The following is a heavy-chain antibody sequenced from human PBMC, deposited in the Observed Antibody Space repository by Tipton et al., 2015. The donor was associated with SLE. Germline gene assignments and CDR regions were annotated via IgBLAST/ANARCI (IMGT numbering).Heavy chain of an antibody. J-gene: IGHJ6*02. Sequence: LSLTCTVSGGSISSHYWSWIRQPPGKGLEWIGYIYYSGSTNYNPSLKSRVTISVDTSKNQFSLKLSSVTAADTAVYYCAREEYCSSTSCLYYYYGMDVWGQGTTVTVSS. CDR3: AREEYCSSTSCLYYYYGMDV. CDR1: GGSISSHY. V-gene: IGHV4-59*11. D-gene: IGHD2-2*01. CDR2: IYYSGST.